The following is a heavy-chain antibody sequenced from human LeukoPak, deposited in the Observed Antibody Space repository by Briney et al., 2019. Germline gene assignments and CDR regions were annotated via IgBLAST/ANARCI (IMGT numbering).Heavy chain of an antibody. D-gene: IGHD1-26*01. Sequence: GRSLRLSCAASGFTFSSYGMHGVPQAPGKGLEWGAVIWYDGSNKYYADSVKGRFTISRDNSKNTLYLQMNSLRGEDTAVYYCAKDLQIVGATGFDYWGQGTLATVSS. CDR1: GFTFSSYG. CDR2: IWYDGSNK. CDR3: AKDLQIVGATGFDY. V-gene: IGHV3-33*06. J-gene: IGHJ4*02.